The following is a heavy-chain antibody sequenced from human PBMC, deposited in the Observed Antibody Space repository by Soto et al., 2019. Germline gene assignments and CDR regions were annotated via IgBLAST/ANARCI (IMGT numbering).Heavy chain of an antibody. CDR3: AIGHWLGK. CDR2: IKQDGNEK. D-gene: IGHD6-19*01. J-gene: IGHJ4*02. CDR1: GFTFSDYL. Sequence: EMQLVDSGGALVQPGESLRLSCAASGFTFSDYLRTWVRQAPGKGLEWVATIKQDGNEKYYVDSVKGRFTISRDNAKNSLYLQLNALRAEDTAVYYCAIGHWLGKWGQGTLVTVSS. V-gene: IGHV3-7*01.